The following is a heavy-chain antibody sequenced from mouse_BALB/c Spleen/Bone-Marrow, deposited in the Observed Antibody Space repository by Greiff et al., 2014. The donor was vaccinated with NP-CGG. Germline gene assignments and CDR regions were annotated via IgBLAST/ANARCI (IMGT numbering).Heavy chain of an antibody. V-gene: IGHV1S29*02. CDR3: ASGAAYGYYLGLAY. CDR2: IYPYNGGT. J-gene: IGHJ3*01. CDR1: GYTFTDYN. Sequence: VQLKESGPELVKPGASVKISCKASGYTFTDYNMHWVKQSHGKSLEWIGYIYPYNGGTVYKQKFKSKATLTVDNSSSTANMELRSLTSEDSAVYYCASGAAYGYYLGLAYWGQGTLVTVSA. D-gene: IGHD2-3*01.